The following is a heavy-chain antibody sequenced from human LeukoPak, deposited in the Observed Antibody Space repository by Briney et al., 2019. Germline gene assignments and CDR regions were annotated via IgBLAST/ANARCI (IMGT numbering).Heavy chain of an antibody. V-gene: IGHV4-39*07. CDR3: ARAPSWGEQWLVRY. CDR2: IYYSGST. J-gene: IGHJ4*02. Sequence: SESLSLTCTVSGGSISSSSYYWGWIRQPPGKGLGWIGSIYYSGSTYYNPSLKSRVTISVDTSKNQFSLKLSSVTAADTAVYYCARAPSWGEQWLVRYWGQGTLVTVSS. D-gene: IGHD6-19*01. CDR1: GGSISSSSYY.